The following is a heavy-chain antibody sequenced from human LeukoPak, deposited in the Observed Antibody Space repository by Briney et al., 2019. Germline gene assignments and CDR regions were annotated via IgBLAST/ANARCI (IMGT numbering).Heavy chain of an antibody. V-gene: IGHV4-59*01. J-gene: IGHJ6*02. CDR3: AREAASSRWYYYYGMDV. D-gene: IGHD6-13*01. Sequence: PSETLSLPCTLSGDSISRYYWSWIREPPGKGLEGIGYIYYSGSTNNNPSLKSRVTISVDTSKNQFSLKLSSVTAADTAVYYCAREAASSRWYYYYGMDVWGQGTTVTVSS. CDR1: GDSISRYY. CDR2: IYYSGST.